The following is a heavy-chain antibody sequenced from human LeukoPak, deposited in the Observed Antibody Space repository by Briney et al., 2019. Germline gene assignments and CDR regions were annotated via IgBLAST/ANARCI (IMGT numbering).Heavy chain of an antibody. J-gene: IGHJ4*02. CDR3: AGAPNPFYFDY. CDR1: GVSISTHY. V-gene: IGHV4-59*11. Sequence: SETLSLTCTVSGVSISTHYWTWVRQPPGKGLEWIGYIDNSGTTTYNSPLKSRVTISVDTSKNQFSLNFYSVTAADTAVYYCAGAPNPFYFDYWGPGSLVTVSS. CDR2: IDNSGTT.